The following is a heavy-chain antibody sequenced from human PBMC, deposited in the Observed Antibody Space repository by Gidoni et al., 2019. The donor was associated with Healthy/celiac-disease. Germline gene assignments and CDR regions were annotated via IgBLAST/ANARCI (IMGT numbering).Heavy chain of an antibody. J-gene: IGHJ3*02. D-gene: IGHD3-16*01. Sequence: EVQSVESGGGLVKPGGTVRRSCAASGFTFSSYSMNLVRQAPGKGLGWVSSIRSSSSYIYYADSVKGRLTISRANAKMSLYLQMDSLRAEDTAVYYCARDDGLDAFEIWGQGTMVTVSS. CDR2: IRSSSSYI. CDR3: ARDDGLDAFEI. V-gene: IGHV3-21*01. CDR1: GFTFSSYS.